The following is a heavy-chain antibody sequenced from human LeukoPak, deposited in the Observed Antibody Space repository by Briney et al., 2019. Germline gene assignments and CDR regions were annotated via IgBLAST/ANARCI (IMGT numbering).Heavy chain of an antibody. CDR3: AIPYCSSTSCCPYFDY. Sequence: ASVKVSCKASGYTFTGYYMHWVRQAPGQGLEWMGWINPNSGGTNYAQKFQGRVTMTRDTSISTAYMELSRLRSDDTAVYYCAIPYCSSTSCCPYFDYWGQGTLVTVSS. V-gene: IGHV1-2*02. D-gene: IGHD2-2*01. CDR2: INPNSGGT. J-gene: IGHJ4*02. CDR1: GYTFTGYY.